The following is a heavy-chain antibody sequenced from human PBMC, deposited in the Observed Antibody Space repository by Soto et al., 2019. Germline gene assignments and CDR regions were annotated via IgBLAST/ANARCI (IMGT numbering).Heavy chain of an antibody. CDR2: IIPIFGTA. J-gene: IGHJ5*02. CDR3: ASQPEGPDSSGYL. V-gene: IGHV1-69*01. D-gene: IGHD3-22*01. Sequence: QVQLVQSGAEVKKPGSSVKVSCKASGGTFSSYAISWVRQAPGQGLEWMGGIIPIFGTANYAQTFQVRVTITADESTSTADMELSSLRSEDTAVYYCASQPEGPDSSGYLWGQGTLVTVSS. CDR1: GGTFSSYA.